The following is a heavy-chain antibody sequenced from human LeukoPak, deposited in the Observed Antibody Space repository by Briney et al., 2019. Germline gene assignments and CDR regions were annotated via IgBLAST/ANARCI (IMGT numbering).Heavy chain of an antibody. D-gene: IGHD6-6*01. V-gene: IGHV4-4*07. J-gene: IGHJ6*03. Sequence: SETLSLTCTVSGGSISSYYWSWIRQPAGKGLEWIGRIYTSGSTYYNPSLKSRVTISVDRSKNQFSLKLSSVTAADTAVYYCARDVEYSSSSTDYYYYMDVWGKGTTVTVSS. CDR3: ARDVEYSSSSTDYYYYMDV. CDR1: GGSISSYY. CDR2: IYTSGST.